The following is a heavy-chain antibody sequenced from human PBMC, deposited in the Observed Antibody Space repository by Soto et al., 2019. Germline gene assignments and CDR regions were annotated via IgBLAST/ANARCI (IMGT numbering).Heavy chain of an antibody. CDR2: IIPIIGTA. CDR1: GGTFRSYA. V-gene: IGHV1-69*01. Sequence: QVQQVQSGAEVKKPGSSVKVSCKASGGTFRSYAISWVRLAPGQGLEWMGGIIPIIGTANYAQKLQGRVTITADVSTSTAHMELSSLRSDDMAVYYCARERCSGGSGYTLFDYRGQGTVVSVSS. D-gene: IGHD2-15*01. J-gene: IGHJ4*02. CDR3: ARERCSGGSGYTLFDY.